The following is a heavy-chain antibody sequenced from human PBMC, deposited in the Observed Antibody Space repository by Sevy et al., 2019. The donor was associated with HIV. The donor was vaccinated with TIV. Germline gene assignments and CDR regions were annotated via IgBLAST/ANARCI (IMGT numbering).Heavy chain of an antibody. V-gene: IGHV1-18*01. Sequence: ASVKVSCKASGYTFTRYGISWVRQAPGQGLEWMGWISDYNDYTNDVQKLQGRVTMTTDTSTGIADLELRSLGSDDTAVYYCARDRNNYDSSGYPKGMDVWGQGTTVTVSS. CDR3: ARDRNNYDSSGYPKGMDV. J-gene: IGHJ6*02. CDR1: GYTFTRYG. D-gene: IGHD3-22*01. CDR2: ISDYNDYT.